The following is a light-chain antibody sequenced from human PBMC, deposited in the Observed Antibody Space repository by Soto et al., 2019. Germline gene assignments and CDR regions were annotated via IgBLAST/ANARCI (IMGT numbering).Light chain of an antibody. J-gene: IGKJ4*01. CDR3: QQIKSYPRT. CDR2: EES. Sequence: DIHLTQSPSSLSASVGDRVTITCRASQAITNNLAWYQQKPGNPPRLLIYEESTLHSGVPSRFSGRKVGTQFILTIDSLQPEDFATYYCQQIKSYPRTSGGGTKVEIK. V-gene: IGKV1-9*01. CDR1: QAITNN.